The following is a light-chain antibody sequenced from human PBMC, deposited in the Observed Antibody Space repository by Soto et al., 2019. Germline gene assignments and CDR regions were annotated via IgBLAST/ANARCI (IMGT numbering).Light chain of an antibody. CDR2: AAS. CDR3: QQSYSSPRM. CDR1: QSISTY. J-gene: IGKJ1*01. V-gene: IGKV1-39*01. Sequence: DIQVTQSPFSLSASVGDRVTITCRASQSISTYLNWYQQKPGKAPKLLIYAASSLQSGVPSRFRGSGSGTDFILTISTLQPEDFATYYCQQSYSSPRMFGQGTKV.